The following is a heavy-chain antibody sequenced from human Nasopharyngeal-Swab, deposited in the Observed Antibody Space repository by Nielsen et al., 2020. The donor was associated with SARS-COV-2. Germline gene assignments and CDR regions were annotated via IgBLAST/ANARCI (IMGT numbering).Heavy chain of an antibody. J-gene: IGHJ4*02. CDR3: AAAPSGDYGGY. Sequence: GESLKISCAASGFTFSNYGMHWVRQAPGKGLEWVAVIWYDGSNKYYADSVKGRFTISRDNSKNTVYLQMNSLRAEDTAVYYCAAAPSGDYGGYWGQGTLVTVS. CDR1: GFTFSNYG. V-gene: IGHV3-33*01. D-gene: IGHD4-23*01. CDR2: IWYDGSNK.